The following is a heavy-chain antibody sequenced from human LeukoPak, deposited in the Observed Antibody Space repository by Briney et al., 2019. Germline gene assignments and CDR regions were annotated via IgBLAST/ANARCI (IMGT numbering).Heavy chain of an antibody. J-gene: IGHJ6*02. CDR3: ARASDYSNYYGMDV. D-gene: IGHD4-4*01. Sequence: SETLSLTCAVSGGSISSGGYSWSWIRQPPGKGLEWIGYIYHSGSTHYIPSLKSRVTISVNRSKNQFSLKLSSVTAADTAVYYCARASDYSNYYGMDVWGQGTAVTVSS. CDR2: IYHSGST. V-gene: IGHV4-30-2*01. CDR1: GGSISSGGYS.